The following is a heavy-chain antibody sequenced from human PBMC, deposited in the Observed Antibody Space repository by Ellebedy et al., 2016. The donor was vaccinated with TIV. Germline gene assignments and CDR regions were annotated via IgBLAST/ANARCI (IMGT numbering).Heavy chain of an antibody. Sequence: ASVKVSCKASGYTFTGYYMHWVRQAPGPGLEWMGWINPNSGGTNYAQKFQGRVTMTRDTSISTAYMELSRLRSDDTAVYYCARAGSSSWFYSFDYWGQGTLVTVSS. CDR3: ARAGSSSWFYSFDY. J-gene: IGHJ4*02. CDR1: GYTFTGYY. CDR2: INPNSGGT. V-gene: IGHV1-2*02. D-gene: IGHD6-13*01.